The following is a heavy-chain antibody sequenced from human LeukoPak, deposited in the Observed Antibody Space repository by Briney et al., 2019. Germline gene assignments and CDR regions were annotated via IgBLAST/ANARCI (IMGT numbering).Heavy chain of an antibody. CDR2: IIPIFGTA. J-gene: IGHJ6*03. CDR1: GYTFTSYA. Sequence: SVKVSCRASGYTFTSYAISWVRQAPGQGLEWMGGIIPIFGTANYAQKFQGRVTITTDESTSTAYMELSSLRSEDTAVYYCARARSIDGTYYYYYYMDVWGKGTTVTVSS. CDR3: ARARSIDGTYYYYYYMDV. V-gene: IGHV1-69*05. D-gene: IGHD5-24*01.